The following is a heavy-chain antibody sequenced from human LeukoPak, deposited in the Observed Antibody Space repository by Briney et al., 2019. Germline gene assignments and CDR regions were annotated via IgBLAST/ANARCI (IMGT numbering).Heavy chain of an antibody. V-gene: IGHV3-9*01. CDR3: AKDKWQQLVLGSFDY. J-gene: IGHJ4*02. Sequence: PGGSLRLSCAASGFTFDDYAMHWVRQAPGKGLEWVSGINWNNGSISYADSVKGRFTISRDNAKNSLYLQMNSLRAEDSALYYCAKDKWQQLVLGSFDYWGQGTLVTVSS. CDR2: INWNNGSI. D-gene: IGHD6-13*01. CDR1: GFTFDDYA.